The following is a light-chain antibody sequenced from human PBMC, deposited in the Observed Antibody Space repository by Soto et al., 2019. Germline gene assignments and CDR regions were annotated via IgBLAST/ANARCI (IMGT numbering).Light chain of an antibody. J-gene: IGKJ4*01. Sequence: DIQMTQSPSSLSASVGDRVTITCQASQDIKNYLNWYQQKPGKARKLLIYEASNLETGVPSRFSGSGSGRSFTFTISSLQPEDIATYYCQQCDDFITFGGGTRIEIK. CDR2: EAS. V-gene: IGKV1-33*01. CDR3: QQCDDFIT. CDR1: QDIKNY.